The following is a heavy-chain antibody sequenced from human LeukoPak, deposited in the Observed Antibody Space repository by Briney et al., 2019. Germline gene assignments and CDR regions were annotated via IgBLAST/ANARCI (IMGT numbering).Heavy chain of an antibody. Sequence: SETLSLTCTVSGGSISSGDYYWSWIRQPPGKGLEWIGYIYHSGSTYYNPSLKSRVTISVDTSKNQFSLKLSSVTAADTAVYYCARGGGYCSSISCSGFDYWGQGTLVTVSS. V-gene: IGHV4-30-4*08. CDR3: ARGGGYCSSISCSGFDY. J-gene: IGHJ4*02. CDR2: IYHSGST. D-gene: IGHD2-2*01. CDR1: GGSISSGDYY.